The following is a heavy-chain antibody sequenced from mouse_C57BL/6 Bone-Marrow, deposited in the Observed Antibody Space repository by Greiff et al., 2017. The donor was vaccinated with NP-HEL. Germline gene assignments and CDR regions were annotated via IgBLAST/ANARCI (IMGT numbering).Heavy chain of an antibody. V-gene: IGHV5-12*01. CDR2: ISNGGGST. CDR3: ARRDYYGSSYGWYFDV. CDR1: GFTFSDYY. Sequence: DVMLVESGGGLVQPGGSLKLSCAASGFTFSDYYMYWVRQTPEKRLEWVAYISNGGGSTYYPDTVKGRFTISRDNAKNTLYLQMSRLKSEDTAMYYCARRDYYGSSYGWYFDVWGTGTTVTVSS. J-gene: IGHJ1*03. D-gene: IGHD1-1*01.